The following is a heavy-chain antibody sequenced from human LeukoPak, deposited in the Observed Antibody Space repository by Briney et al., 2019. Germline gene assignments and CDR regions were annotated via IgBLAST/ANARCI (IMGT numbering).Heavy chain of an antibody. J-gene: IGHJ4*02. V-gene: IGHV1-18*01. Sequence: ASVKVSCKASGYTFTSYGISWVRQAPGQGLEWMGWISAYNGNTNYAQKLQGRVTMTTDTSTSTAYMELRSLRSDDTAVYYCARGEKLGYYDSSGYYYYWGQGTLVTVSS. CDR1: GYTFTSYG. CDR3: ARGEKLGYYDSSGYYYY. CDR2: ISAYNGNT. D-gene: IGHD3-22*01.